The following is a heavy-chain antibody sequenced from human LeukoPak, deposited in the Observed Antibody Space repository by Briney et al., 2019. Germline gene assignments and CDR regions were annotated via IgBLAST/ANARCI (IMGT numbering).Heavy chain of an antibody. CDR1: TFTFSNYW. CDR3: ARVQDGYNPFDY. CDR2: IKQDGSEK. V-gene: IGHV3-7*01. D-gene: IGHD5-24*01. Sequence: GGSLRLSCAASTFTFSNYWMSWVRQAPGKGLEWVANIKQDGSEKYYVDSVKGRFTISRDNAKTSLYLQMNSLRAEDTAVYYCARVQDGYNPFDYWGQGSLVTFSS. J-gene: IGHJ4*02.